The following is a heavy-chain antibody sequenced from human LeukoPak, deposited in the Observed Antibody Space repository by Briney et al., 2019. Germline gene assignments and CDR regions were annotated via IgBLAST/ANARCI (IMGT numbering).Heavy chain of an antibody. Sequence: ASVTVSFTASGYTFTIYDINWVRQATGQGLEWMGWMNPNSGNTGYAQKFQGRVTITRNTSISTAYMELSSLRSEDTAVYYCASSVVPAAMNAFDIWGQGTMVTVSS. CDR2: MNPNSGNT. J-gene: IGHJ3*02. CDR3: ASSVVPAAMNAFDI. D-gene: IGHD2-2*01. V-gene: IGHV1-8*03. CDR1: GYTFTIYD.